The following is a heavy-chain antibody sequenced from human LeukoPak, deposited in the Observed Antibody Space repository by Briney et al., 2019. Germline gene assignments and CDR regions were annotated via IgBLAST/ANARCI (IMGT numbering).Heavy chain of an antibody. CDR2: ISWNSGSI. CDR1: GFTFNDYA. V-gene: IGHV3-9*01. CDR3: AKDMTYPNLDSSSWYDS. Sequence: GGSLRLSCAASGFTFNDYAMHWVRQAPGKGLEWVSGISWNSGSIGYADSVKGRFTISRDNAKNSLYLQMNSLRAEDTALYYCAKDMTYPNLDSSSWYDSWGQGTLVTVSS. D-gene: IGHD6-13*01. J-gene: IGHJ5*01.